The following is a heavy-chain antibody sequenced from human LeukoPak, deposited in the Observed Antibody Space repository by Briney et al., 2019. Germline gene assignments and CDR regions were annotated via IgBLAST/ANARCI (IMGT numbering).Heavy chain of an antibody. CDR3: AREGYPLYYDSSRNNWFDP. J-gene: IGHJ5*02. D-gene: IGHD3-22*01. V-gene: IGHV4-34*01. CDR1: GGSFSGYY. Sequence: SETLSLTCAVYGGSFSGYYWSWIRQPPGKGLEWLGEINHSGSTNYNPSLKSRVTISVDTSKNQFSLKLSSVTAADTAVYYCAREGYPLYYDSSRNNWFDPWGQGTLVTVSS. CDR2: INHSGST.